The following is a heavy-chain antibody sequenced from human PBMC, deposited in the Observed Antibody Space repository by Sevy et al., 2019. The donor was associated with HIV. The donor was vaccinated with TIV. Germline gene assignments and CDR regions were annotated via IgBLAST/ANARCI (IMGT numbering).Heavy chain of an antibody. V-gene: IGHV4-59*01. Sequence: SETLSLTCSVSGFSISGYYWSWIRQPPGKGLEWVGYIYYNGRTNYKPSLKSRVTISVDTSKNQFSLKGNSVTAADTAVYYCARAYSEYYYGMDVWGQGTTVTVSS. CDR2: IYYNGRT. D-gene: IGHD4-4*01. J-gene: IGHJ6*02. CDR3: ARAYSEYYYGMDV. CDR1: GFSISGYY.